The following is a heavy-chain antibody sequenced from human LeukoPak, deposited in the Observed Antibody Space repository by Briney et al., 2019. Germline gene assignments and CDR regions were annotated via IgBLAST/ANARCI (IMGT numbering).Heavy chain of an antibody. Sequence: TSETLSLTCSVSGGSITNYYWSWIRQPAGKGLECIGRFYSRGTTYYNPLLRSRVSLSGDESKNQLSLKMSSVTAADTAVYYCVRDEGLTGYPDYWGQGTLVTVSS. J-gene: IGHJ4*02. D-gene: IGHD3-9*01. CDR1: GGSITNYY. CDR2: FYSRGTT. CDR3: VRDEGLTGYPDY. V-gene: IGHV4-4*07.